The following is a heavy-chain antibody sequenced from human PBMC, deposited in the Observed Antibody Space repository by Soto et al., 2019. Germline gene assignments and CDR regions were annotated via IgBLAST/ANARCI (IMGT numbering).Heavy chain of an antibody. CDR1: GFTVSSNY. V-gene: IGHV3-53*01. D-gene: IGHD3-22*01. Sequence: EVQLVESGGGLIQPGGSLRLSCAASGFTVSSNYMSWVRQAPGRGLEWVAGIDSGGRTYYADSVKGRFTISRDHSKTTLSLQMSRLRASHTAVYYCAIALIESGYPGYFPHWCQGTLLTFSS. CDR3: AIALIESGYPGYFPH. J-gene: IGHJ1*01. CDR2: IDSGGRT.